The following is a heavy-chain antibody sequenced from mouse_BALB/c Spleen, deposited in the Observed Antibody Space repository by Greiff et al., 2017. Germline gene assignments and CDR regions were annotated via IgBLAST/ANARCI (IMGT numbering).Heavy chain of an antibody. CDR3: AREYDYEDCAMDY. CDR1: GYTFTSYY. J-gene: IGHJ4*01. CDR2: IYPGNVNT. D-gene: IGHD2-4*01. V-gene: IGHV1S56*01. Sequence: QVQLQQSGPELVKPGASVRISCKASGYTFTSYYIHWVKQRPGQGLEWIGWIYPGNVNTKYNEKFKGKATLTADKSSSTAYMQLSSLTSEDSAVYFCAREYDYEDCAMDYWGQGTSVTVSS.